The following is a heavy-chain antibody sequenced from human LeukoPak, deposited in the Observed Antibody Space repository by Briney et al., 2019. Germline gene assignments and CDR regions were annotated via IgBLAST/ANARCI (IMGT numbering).Heavy chain of an antibody. D-gene: IGHD3-22*01. CDR2: ISTSSRYI. CDR1: GFTFGSYS. J-gene: IGHJ4*02. CDR3: ARDSSPPHYYDSSGYYDD. Sequence: PGGSLRLSCAASGFTFGSYSMNWVRQAPGKGLEWVSSISTSSRYIYYADSVKGRFTISRDNAKSSLYLQMNSLRAEDTAVYYCARDSSPPHYYDSSGYYDDWGQGTLVTVSS. V-gene: IGHV3-21*01.